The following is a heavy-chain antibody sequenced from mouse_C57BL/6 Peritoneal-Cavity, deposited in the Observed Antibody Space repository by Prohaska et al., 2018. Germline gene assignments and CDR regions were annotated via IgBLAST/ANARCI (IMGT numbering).Heavy chain of an antibody. Sequence: QVQLQQSGAELVKPGASVKISCKASGYAFSSYWMNWVKQRPGKGLEWIGQIYPGDGDTNYNGKFKGKATLTADKSTSTAYMQLSILTSEDSAVYFCARWKGYESEYFDVLGTGTTVTVTS. CDR3: ARWKGYESEYFDV. CDR2: IYPGDGDT. V-gene: IGHV1-80*01. J-gene: IGHJ1*03. D-gene: IGHD2-3*01. CDR1: GYAFSSYW.